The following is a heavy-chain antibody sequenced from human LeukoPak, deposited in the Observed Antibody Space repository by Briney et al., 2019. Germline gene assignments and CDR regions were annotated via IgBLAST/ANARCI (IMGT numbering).Heavy chain of an antibody. Sequence: SETLSLACTVSGGSITSNSYYWSWIRQPAGKGLEWIGRIYTSGSTNYNPSLKSRVTMSVDTSKNQFSLKLSSVTAADTAVYYCARDLLGRTGGYYPSDAFDIWGQGTMVTVSS. CDR3: ARDLLGRTGGYYPSDAFDI. CDR2: IYTSGST. V-gene: IGHV4-61*02. J-gene: IGHJ3*02. D-gene: IGHD3-22*01. CDR1: GGSITSNSYY.